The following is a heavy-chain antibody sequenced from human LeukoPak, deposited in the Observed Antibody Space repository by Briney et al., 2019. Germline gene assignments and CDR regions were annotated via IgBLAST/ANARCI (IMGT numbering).Heavy chain of an antibody. V-gene: IGHV3-7*01. CDR2: IKEDGSET. CDR3: ERGFLSVY. D-gene: IGHD3-3*01. J-gene: IGHJ4*02. Sequence: GESLKISCKGSGYSFTSYWIGWVRQAPGKGLEWVANIKEDGSETYYADSVKGPFTISRDNAKNSLFLQMNSLRAEDTAVYYCERGFLSVYWGQGILVTVSS. CDR1: GYSFTSYW.